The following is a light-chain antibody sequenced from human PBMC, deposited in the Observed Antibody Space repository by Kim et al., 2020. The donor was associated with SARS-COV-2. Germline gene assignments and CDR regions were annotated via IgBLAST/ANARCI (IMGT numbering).Light chain of an antibody. V-gene: IGKV3-11*01. CDR1: QSVSNY. Sequence: SPGERATLSGRARQSVSNYLAWYQQKPGQAPRLLVYDASTRATGIPARFSGNGSGTDFTLTISSLEPEDFAVYYCQQRANWPPLTFGGGTKVDIK. CDR2: DAS. CDR3: QQRANWPPLT. J-gene: IGKJ4*01.